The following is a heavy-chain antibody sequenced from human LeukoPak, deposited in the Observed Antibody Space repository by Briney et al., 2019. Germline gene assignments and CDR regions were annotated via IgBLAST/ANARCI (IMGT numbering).Heavy chain of an antibody. J-gene: IGHJ4*02. CDR2: IYYSGTT. CDR1: GGSISNSDYY. V-gene: IGHV4-39*02. D-gene: IGHD3-22*01. Sequence: PSETLSLTCTVSGGSISNSDYYWAWIRQPPGKGLEWIASIYYSGTTYYNSSLKSRVTISVDTSKNQFSLKLSSVTAADTAVYYCARATDSSGYDYWGQGTLVTVSS. CDR3: ARATDSSGYDY.